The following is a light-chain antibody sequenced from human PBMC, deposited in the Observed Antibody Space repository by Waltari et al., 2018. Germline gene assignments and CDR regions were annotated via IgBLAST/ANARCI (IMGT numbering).Light chain of an antibody. Sequence: QSALPQPASVSGSHGQSITISCTGTSSDVGSYNLVSWYQQHPGTAPKLMIYEGSKRPSGVSNRFSGSKSGNTASLTISGLQAEDEADYYCCSYAGSRGEVFGTGTKVTVL. J-gene: IGLJ1*01. V-gene: IGLV2-23*01. CDR3: CSYAGSRGEV. CDR2: EGS. CDR1: SSDVGSYNL.